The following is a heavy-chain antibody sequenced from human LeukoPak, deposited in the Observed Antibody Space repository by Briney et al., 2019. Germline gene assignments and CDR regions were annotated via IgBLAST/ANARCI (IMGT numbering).Heavy chain of an antibody. J-gene: IGHJ3*02. CDR2: INHSGST. D-gene: IGHD3-3*01. CDR1: GGSFSGYY. CDR3: ARGLVLRFLELLSRQYDAFDI. Sequence: SETLSLTCAVYGGSFSGYYWSWIRQPPGKGLEWIGEINHSGSTNYNPSLKSRVTISVDTSKNQFSLKLSSVTAADTAVYYCARGLVLRFLELLSRQYDAFDIWGQGTMVTVSS. V-gene: IGHV4-34*01.